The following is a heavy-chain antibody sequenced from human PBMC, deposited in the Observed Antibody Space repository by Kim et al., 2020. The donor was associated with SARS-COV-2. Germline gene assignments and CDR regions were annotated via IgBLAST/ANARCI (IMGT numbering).Heavy chain of an antibody. D-gene: IGHD2-21*02. CDR3: ATSPPYCGGDCYFNWFDP. Sequence: KGRFTISRDNSKNSLYLQMNSLRTEDTALYYCATSPPYCGGDCYFNWFDPWGQGTLVTVSS. V-gene: IGHV3-43*01. J-gene: IGHJ5*02.